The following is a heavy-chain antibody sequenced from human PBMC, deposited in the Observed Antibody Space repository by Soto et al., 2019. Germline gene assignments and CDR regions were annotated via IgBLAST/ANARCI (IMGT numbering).Heavy chain of an antibody. V-gene: IGHV3-30-3*01. CDR1: GFTFSSYA. J-gene: IGHJ6*02. CDR2: ISYDGSNK. D-gene: IGHD1-1*01. Sequence: QVQLVESGGGVVQPGRSLRLSCAASGFTFSSYAMHWVRQAPGKGLEWVAVISYDGSNKYYADSVKGRFTISRDNSKNTLYLQMNSLRAEDTAVYYCARDRLRYYGNDFPYYYYGMDVWGQGTTVTVSS. CDR3: ARDRLRYYGNDFPYYYYGMDV.